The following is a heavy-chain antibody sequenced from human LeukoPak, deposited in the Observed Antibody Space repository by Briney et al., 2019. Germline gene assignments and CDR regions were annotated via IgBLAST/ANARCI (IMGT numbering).Heavy chain of an antibody. CDR1: GFTFSSYE. CDR2: IYYTGST. Sequence: GALSLSFAASGFTFSSYEMNWVRPPPGKGLAWIGSIYYTGSTYYNPSLKSRVTISVDTSKNQFSLNLSSVTAADTAVYYCARLHYGGNYGYYYYYMGVWGKGTTVTISS. CDR3: ARLHYGGNYGYYYYYMGV. J-gene: IGHJ6*03. V-gene: IGHV4-39*01. D-gene: IGHD4-23*01.